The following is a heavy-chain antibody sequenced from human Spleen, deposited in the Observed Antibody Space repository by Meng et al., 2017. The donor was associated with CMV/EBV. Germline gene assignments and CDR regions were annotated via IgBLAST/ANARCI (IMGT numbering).Heavy chain of an antibody. J-gene: IGHJ5*02. V-gene: IGHV4-34*01. Sequence: QVQLQQWGAGLLKPSETLSLTCAVYGGSFSGYYWSWIRQPPGKGLEWIAYIHYSGSTYYSPSLKSRVTISVDTSRNQLSLKLSSMTAADTAVYYCARYVFDSSSLYSNWFDPWGQGTLVTVSS. CDR1: GGSFSGYY. D-gene: IGHD3-22*01. CDR2: IHYSGST. CDR3: ARYVFDSSSLYSNWFDP.